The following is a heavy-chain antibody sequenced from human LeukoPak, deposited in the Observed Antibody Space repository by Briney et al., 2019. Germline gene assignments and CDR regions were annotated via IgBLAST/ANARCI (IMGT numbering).Heavy chain of an antibody. CDR3: ARPALHYGDYYFDY. CDR2: IYPDDSNT. CDR1: GYSFTNYW. J-gene: IGHJ4*02. Sequence: GESLKISCKGSGYSFTNYWIGWVRQMPGKGLEWMGIIYPDDSNTKYSPSFQGLVTISADKSISTAYLQWSSLKASDTAMYYCARPALHYGDYYFDYWGQGTLVTVSS. D-gene: IGHD4-17*01. V-gene: IGHV5-51*01.